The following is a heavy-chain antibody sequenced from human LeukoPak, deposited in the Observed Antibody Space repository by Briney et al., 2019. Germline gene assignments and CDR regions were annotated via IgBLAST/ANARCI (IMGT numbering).Heavy chain of an antibody. D-gene: IGHD3-22*01. J-gene: IGHJ4*02. CDR2: INPSGGST. CDR1: GYTFTSYY. Sequence: ASVKVSCKASGYTFTSYYIHWVRQAPGQGLEWMAIINPSGGSTTYAQKFQGRVTMTRDTSTSTVYMELSSLRSEGTAVYYCARDSRPSYDSSAYYYPGDYWGQGTLVTVSS. CDR3: ARDSRPSYDSSAYYYPGDY. V-gene: IGHV1-46*01.